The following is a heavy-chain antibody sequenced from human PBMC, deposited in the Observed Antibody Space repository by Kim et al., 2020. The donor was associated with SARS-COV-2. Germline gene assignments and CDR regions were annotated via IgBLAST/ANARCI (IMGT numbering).Heavy chain of an antibody. J-gene: IGHJ6*02. D-gene: IGHD3-10*01. V-gene: IGHV3-23*01. CDR1: GFTFSSYA. CDR2: ISGSGGST. Sequence: GVSLRLSCAASGFTFSSYAMSWVRQAPGKGLEWVSAISGSGGSTYYADSVKGRFTISRDNSKNTLYLQMNSLRAEDTAVYYCAKDLMWIGKRYYYYYGMDVWGQGTTVTVSS. CDR3: AKDLMWIGKRYYYYYGMDV.